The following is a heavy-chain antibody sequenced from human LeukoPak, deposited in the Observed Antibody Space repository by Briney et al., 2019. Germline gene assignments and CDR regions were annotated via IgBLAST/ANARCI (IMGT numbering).Heavy chain of an antibody. D-gene: IGHD2-15*01. CDR3: AMKKAGSYWYFDL. J-gene: IGHJ2*01. CDR1: GGSFSGYY. Sequence: SETLFLTCAVYGGSFSGYYWSWIRQPPGKGLEWIGEINHSGSTNYNPSLKSRVTISVDKSKNQFSLKLSSVTAADTAVYYCAMKKAGSYWYFDLWGRGTLVTVSS. CDR2: INHSGST. V-gene: IGHV4-34*01.